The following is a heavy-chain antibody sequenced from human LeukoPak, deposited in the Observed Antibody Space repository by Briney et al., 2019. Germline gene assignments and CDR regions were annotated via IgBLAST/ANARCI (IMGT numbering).Heavy chain of an antibody. D-gene: IGHD4-17*01. J-gene: IGHJ5*02. CDR1: GGSISSGGYY. CDR3: AGVTTVPSWFDP. V-gene: IGHV4-31*03. CDR2: NYYSGST. Sequence: SETLSLTCTVSGGSISSGGYYWSWIRQHPGKGLEWIGYNYYSGSTYYNLSLKSRVYISVITSQNQLALKLSAVTAAAPAWYYCAGVTTVPSWFDPWGQGTLVTVSS.